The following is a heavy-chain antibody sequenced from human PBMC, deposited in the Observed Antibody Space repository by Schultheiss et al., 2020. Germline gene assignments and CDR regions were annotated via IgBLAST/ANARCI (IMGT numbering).Heavy chain of an antibody. V-gene: IGHV3-21*04. CDR2: ISSSSSYI. J-gene: IGHJ4*02. CDR1: GFTFSSYS. CDR3: AKDRGRRLRLFDY. Sequence: GGSLRLSCAASGFTFSSYSMNWVRQAPGKGLEWVSSISSSSSYIYYAYSVKGRFTISRDNAKNSLYLQMNSLRAEDTAVYYCAKDRGRRLRLFDYWGQGTLVTVSS. D-gene: IGHD5-12*01.